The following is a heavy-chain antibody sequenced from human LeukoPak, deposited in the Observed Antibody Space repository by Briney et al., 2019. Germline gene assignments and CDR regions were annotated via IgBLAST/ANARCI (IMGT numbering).Heavy chain of an antibody. CDR1: GGSFSGYY. J-gene: IGHJ6*02. D-gene: IGHD6-13*01. V-gene: IGHV4-34*01. Sequence: PSETLSLTCAVYGGSFSGYYWSWIRQPPGKGLEWIGEINHSGSTNYNPSLKSRVTISVDTSKNQFSLKLSSVTAADTAVYYCARDIAYSSSWSYYYYGMDVWAKGPRSPSP. CDR2: INHSGST. CDR3: ARDIAYSSSWSYYYYGMDV.